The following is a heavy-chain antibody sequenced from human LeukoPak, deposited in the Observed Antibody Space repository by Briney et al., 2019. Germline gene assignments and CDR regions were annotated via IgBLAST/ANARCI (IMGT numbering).Heavy chain of an antibody. Sequence: ASVKVSCKASGYTFTGYYMHWVRQAPGQGLEWMGRINPNSGGTNYAQKFQGRVTMTRDTSISTAYMELSRLRSDDTAVYYCARAPRGLRPIDYWGQGTLVTVSS. CDR2: INPNSGGT. CDR3: ARAPRGLRPIDY. D-gene: IGHD4-17*01. J-gene: IGHJ4*02. V-gene: IGHV1-2*06. CDR1: GYTFTGYY.